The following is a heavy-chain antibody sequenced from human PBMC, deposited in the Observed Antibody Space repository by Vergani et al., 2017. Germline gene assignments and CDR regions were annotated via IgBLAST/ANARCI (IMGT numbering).Heavy chain of an antibody. V-gene: IGHV4-61*02. CDR2: FLTGGNT. CDR1: GDSINSDTYH. J-gene: IGHJ5*01. Sequence: QVQLQESGPGLVKPSQTLSLTCSVSGDSINSDTYHWSWIRQPAGKGLEWVGRFLTGGNTNYNPSLKSRVFMSTDTSKNQFYLKLTSVTAADTAVYYCARHDVLEGWFDPWGPGTLVTVST. D-gene: IGHD3-16*01. CDR3: ARHDVLEGWFDP.